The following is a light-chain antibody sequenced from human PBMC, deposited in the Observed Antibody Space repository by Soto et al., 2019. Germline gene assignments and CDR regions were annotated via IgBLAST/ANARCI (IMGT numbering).Light chain of an antibody. CDR3: QQYVTSPLT. J-gene: IGKJ3*01. CDR1: QSISSSY. Sequence: EIVLTQSPGTLSLSPGERATLSCRASQSISSSYLAWYQQKPGQAPRLLIYGASSRATGISDRFSGSGSGTDFTLTISRLEPEDFAVYYCQQYVTSPLTFGPGTKVDLK. V-gene: IGKV3-20*01. CDR2: GAS.